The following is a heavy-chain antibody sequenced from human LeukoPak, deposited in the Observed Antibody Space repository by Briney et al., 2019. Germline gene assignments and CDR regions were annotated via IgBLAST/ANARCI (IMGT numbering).Heavy chain of an antibody. D-gene: IGHD2-15*01. CDR2: ISYDGSDK. Sequence: PGRSLRLSCAASGFTFSSYVMHWVRQAPGKGLEWVAIISYDGSDKYYADSVKGRFTISRDNSKNTLYLQMNSLRAEDTAVYYCAKDRPRYHYCSGGSCYVGLLDYWGQGTLLTVSS. CDR3: AKDRPRYHYCSGGSCYVGLLDY. V-gene: IGHV3-30*18. J-gene: IGHJ4*02. CDR1: GFTFSSYV.